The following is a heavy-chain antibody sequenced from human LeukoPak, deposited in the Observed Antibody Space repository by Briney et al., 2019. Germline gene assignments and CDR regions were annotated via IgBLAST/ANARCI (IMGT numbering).Heavy chain of an antibody. CDR3: ARDIRDSSGYYYYFDN. Sequence: GGSLRLSCAASGFTVSSSYMSWVRQAPGKGLEWVSLIYSGGSTHYADSVKGRFTFSRDTSKNTLYLQMNSLRAEDTALYYCARDIRDSSGYYYYFDNWGQGTLVTVSS. J-gene: IGHJ4*02. D-gene: IGHD3-22*01. CDR2: IYSGGST. CDR1: GFTVSSSY. V-gene: IGHV3-66*02.